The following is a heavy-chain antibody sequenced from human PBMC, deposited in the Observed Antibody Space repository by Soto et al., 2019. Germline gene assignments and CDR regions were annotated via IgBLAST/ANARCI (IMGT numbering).Heavy chain of an antibody. Sequence: GASVKVSCKASGYSFTDYRIHWVRQAPGQGLEWLGRINPKSGGTSTAQKFQGWVTMTTDTFISTASMELTRLTSDDTAIYYCARGDSTDCSNGVCSFFYNHDMDVWGQGTTVTVSS. CDR1: GYSFTDYR. D-gene: IGHD2-8*01. J-gene: IGHJ6*02. V-gene: IGHV1-2*04. CDR2: INPKSGGT. CDR3: ARGDSTDCSNGVCSFFYNHDMDV.